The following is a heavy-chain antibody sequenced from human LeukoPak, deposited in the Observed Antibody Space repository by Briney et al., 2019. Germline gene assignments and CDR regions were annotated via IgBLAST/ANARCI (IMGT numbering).Heavy chain of an antibody. Sequence: GRSLRLSCAASGFTFSSYGMHWVRQAPGKGLEWVAVISYDGSNKYYADSVKGRFTISRDNSKNTLYLQMNSLRAEDTAVYYCAKAGRSSGWYWFAYWGQGTLVTVSS. V-gene: IGHV3-30*18. J-gene: IGHJ4*02. D-gene: IGHD6-19*01. CDR1: GFTFSSYG. CDR3: AKAGRSSGWYWFAY. CDR2: ISYDGSNK.